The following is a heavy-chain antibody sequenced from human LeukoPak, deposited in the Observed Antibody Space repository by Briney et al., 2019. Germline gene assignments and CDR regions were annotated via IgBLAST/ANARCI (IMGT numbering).Heavy chain of an antibody. CDR2: MNPNSGNT. CDR3: ASGTRAVRLTAYYFDY. D-gene: IGHD2-21*02. Sequence: ASVKVSCKASGYTFTSYDINWVRQATGQGLEWMGWMNPNSGNTGYAQKFQGRVSMTRNTSISTAYMELSSLRSEDTAVYYCASGTRAVRLTAYYFDYWGQGTLVTVSS. J-gene: IGHJ4*02. CDR1: GYTFTSYD. V-gene: IGHV1-8*01.